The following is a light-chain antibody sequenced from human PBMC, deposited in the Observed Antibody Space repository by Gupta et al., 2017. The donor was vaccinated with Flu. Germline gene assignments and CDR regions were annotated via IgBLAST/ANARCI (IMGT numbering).Light chain of an antibody. CDR2: DAS. J-gene: IGKJ4*01. CDR1: QDISNY. Sequence: DIQMTQSPSSLSASVGDRVTITCQASQDISNYLKWYQQKPGKATKLLIYDASNLETGVPSRFSGSGSGTDFTFTISSLQPEAIATYYCQRYAKLSLTFGGGTKVEIK. V-gene: IGKV1-33*01. CDR3: QRYAKLSLT.